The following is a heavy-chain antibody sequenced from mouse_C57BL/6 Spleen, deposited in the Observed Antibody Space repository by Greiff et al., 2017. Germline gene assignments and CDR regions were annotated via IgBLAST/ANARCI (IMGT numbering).Heavy chain of an antibody. D-gene: IGHD1-1*01. CDR1: GFTFSSYG. V-gene: IGHV5-6*01. J-gene: IGHJ4*01. CDR3: ARLYGSGYYYAMDY. Sequence: EVQLVESGGDLVKPGGSLKLSCAASGFTFSSYGMSWVRQTPDKRLEWVATISSGGSYTYYPDSVKGRFTISRDNAKNTLYLQMSSLKSEDTAMYYCARLYGSGYYYAMDYWGQGTSVTVSS. CDR2: ISSGGSYT.